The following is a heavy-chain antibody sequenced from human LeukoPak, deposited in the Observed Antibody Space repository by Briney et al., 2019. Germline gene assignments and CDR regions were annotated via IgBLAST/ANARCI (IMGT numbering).Heavy chain of an antibody. V-gene: IGHV3-23*01. CDR2: ISGGGLST. Sequence: GGSLRLSCAASGFTFSIYAMTWVRQAPGKGLEWVSTISGGGLSTYYADSVKGRFTISRDNSENTLYLHMDSLRAEDTALYYCATEGFYFWGPGTQVTVSS. CDR1: GFTFSIYA. J-gene: IGHJ4*02. CDR3: ATEGFYF.